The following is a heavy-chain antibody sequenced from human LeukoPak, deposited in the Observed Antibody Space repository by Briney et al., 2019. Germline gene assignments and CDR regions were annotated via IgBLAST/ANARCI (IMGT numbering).Heavy chain of an antibody. D-gene: IGHD3-3*01. Sequence: SETLSLTCSVSGGSISSYYWSWVRQPAGKGREWIGRIYTTGNTDYNPSLKSRVTMSVDTSKNRFSQNLSSVTAADTAVYYCARDARGWSGFDYWGQGTLVTVSS. CDR1: GGSISSYY. J-gene: IGHJ4*02. CDR2: IYTTGNT. CDR3: ARDARGWSGFDY. V-gene: IGHV4-4*07.